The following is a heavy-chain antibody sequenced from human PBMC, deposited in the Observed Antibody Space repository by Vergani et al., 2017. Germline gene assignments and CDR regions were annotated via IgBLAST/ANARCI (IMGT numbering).Heavy chain of an antibody. CDR3: AREAVVSSSGWFDP. CDR2: IWYDGSNK. CDR1: GFTFSSYG. V-gene: IGHV3-33*01. D-gene: IGHD2-2*01. Sequence: QVQLVESGGGVVQPGRSLRLSCAASGFTFSSYGMHWVRQAPGKGLEWVAVIWYDGSNKYYADSVKGRFTISRDNSKNTLYLQMNSLRAEDTAVYYCAREAVVSSSGWFDPWGQGTLVTVSS. J-gene: IGHJ5*02.